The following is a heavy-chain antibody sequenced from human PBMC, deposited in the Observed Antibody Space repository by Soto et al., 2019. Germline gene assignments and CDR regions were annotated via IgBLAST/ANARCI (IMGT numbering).Heavy chain of an antibody. V-gene: IGHV1-69*13. Sequence: SVKVWGKASGGTVNSYAISWVRQAHEQGLDWIGGIIPIFGTPNYAQKFQGRVTITADESTSTAYMELSSLRSEDTAVYYCARDSTYYDSSGYHNWFDPWGQGTLVTVSS. CDR3: ARDSTYYDSSGYHNWFDP. CDR1: GGTVNSYA. D-gene: IGHD3-22*01. J-gene: IGHJ5*02. CDR2: IIPIFGTP.